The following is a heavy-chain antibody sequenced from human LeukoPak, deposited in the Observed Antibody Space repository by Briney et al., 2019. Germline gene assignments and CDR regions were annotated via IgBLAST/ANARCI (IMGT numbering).Heavy chain of an antibody. V-gene: IGHV4-39*01. D-gene: IGHD6-13*01. CDR2: IYYSGST. CDR1: GGSISSSRYY. Sequence: SETLSLTCTVSGGSISSSRYYWGWIRQPPGKGLEWIGSIYYSGSTYYNPSLKSRVTISVDTSKNQFSLKLSSVTAADTAVYYCARQPTYSSSWGYWGQGTLVTVSS. CDR3: ARQPTYSSSWGY. J-gene: IGHJ4*02.